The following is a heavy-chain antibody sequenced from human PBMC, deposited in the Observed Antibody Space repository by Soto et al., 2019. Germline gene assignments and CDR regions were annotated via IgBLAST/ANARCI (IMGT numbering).Heavy chain of an antibody. D-gene: IGHD5-12*01. V-gene: IGHV3-43*01. Sequence: EVQLVESGGVVVQPGGSLRLSCAASGFTFDDYTMHCVRQALGKGLAWVSLIRWDGGSTYYADSVKGRFTISRDNSKNSLYLEMNSLRTEDTALYYCAKDPDLSYYDYIATYYYYGMDVWGQETTVTVYS. CDR3: AKDPDLSYYDYIATYYYYGMDV. J-gene: IGHJ6*02. CDR1: GFTFDDYT. CDR2: IRWDGGST.